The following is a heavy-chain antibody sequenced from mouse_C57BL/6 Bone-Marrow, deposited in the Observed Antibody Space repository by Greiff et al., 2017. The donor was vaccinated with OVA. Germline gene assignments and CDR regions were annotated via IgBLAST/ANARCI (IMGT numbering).Heavy chain of an antibody. CDR3: ARDDDYDDGFDY. J-gene: IGHJ2*01. CDR1: GFTFSSYA. CDR2: ISDGGSYT. V-gene: IGHV5-4*01. Sequence: EVKVVESGGGLVKPGGSLKLSCAASGFTFSSYAMSWVRQTPEKRLEWVATISDGGSYTYYPDNVKGRFTISRDNAKNNLYLQMSHLKSEDTAMYYCARDDDYDDGFDYWGQGTTLTVSS. D-gene: IGHD2-4*01.